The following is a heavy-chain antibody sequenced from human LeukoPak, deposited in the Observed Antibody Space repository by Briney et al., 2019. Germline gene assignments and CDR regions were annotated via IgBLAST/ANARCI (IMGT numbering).Heavy chain of an antibody. J-gene: IGHJ4*02. CDR1: GGSISSGGYY. V-gene: IGHV4-31*03. D-gene: IGHD6-19*01. CDR3: ARGESSGWYYFDY. Sequence: SETLSLTCTVSGGSISSGGYYWSWIRQHPRKGLEWIGYIYYSGNTFYNPSLKSRVTISVDTSKNQFSLKLSSVTAADTAVYYCARGESSGWYYFDYWGQGTLVTVSS. CDR2: IYYSGNT.